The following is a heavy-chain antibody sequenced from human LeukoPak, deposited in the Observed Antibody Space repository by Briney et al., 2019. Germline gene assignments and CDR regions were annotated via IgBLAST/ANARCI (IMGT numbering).Heavy chain of an antibody. V-gene: IGHV3-9*01. CDR2: ITWNSGSI. CDR3: AKEDHFAS. Sequence: GRSLRLSCAASGFTFDDYTMHWVRQAPGKGLEWVSGITWNSGSIGYADSVGGRFTISRDNAKNSLYLEMNGLRAEDTALYYCAKEDHFASWGQGTLVTVSS. J-gene: IGHJ4*02. CDR1: GFTFDDYT.